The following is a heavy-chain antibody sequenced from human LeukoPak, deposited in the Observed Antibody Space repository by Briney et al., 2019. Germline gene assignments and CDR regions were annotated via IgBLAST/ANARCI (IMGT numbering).Heavy chain of an antibody. CDR2: IRYDGSNE. Sequence: PGGSLRLSCAASGFTFSDYGMHWVRQATGKGLEWVAFIRYDGSNEYYADSVKGRFTISRDNSKYTLFLQMNSLRAEDTAVYHCAKTKGYTFDYWGQGTLVTVSA. V-gene: IGHV3-30*02. J-gene: IGHJ4*02. CDR1: GFTFSDYG. CDR3: AKTKGYTFDY. D-gene: IGHD5-18*01.